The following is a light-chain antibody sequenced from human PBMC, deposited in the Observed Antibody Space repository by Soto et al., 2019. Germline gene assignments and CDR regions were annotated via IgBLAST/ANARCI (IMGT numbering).Light chain of an antibody. Sequence: DIKMTQSPSSLSASVGDRVTITCQASQDISNYLNWYQQKLGKAPKLLIYDASNLETGVPSRFSGSGSGTDFTFTISSLQPEDIATYYCQQYDNLPITFGQGTRLEI. CDR1: QDISNY. CDR3: QQYDNLPIT. J-gene: IGKJ5*01. CDR2: DAS. V-gene: IGKV1-33*01.